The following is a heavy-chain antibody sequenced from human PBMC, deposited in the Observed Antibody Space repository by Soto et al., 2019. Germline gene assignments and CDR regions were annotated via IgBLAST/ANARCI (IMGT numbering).Heavy chain of an antibody. Sequence: SEHLSLTCTVSGGSISSYYWSWLQQPPGKGLEWIGYIYYSGSTNYNPSLKSRVTISVDTSKNQFSLKLSSVTAADTAVYYCASLDYYDSSGYYPGYFDYWGRGTLVTVSS. D-gene: IGHD3-22*01. V-gene: IGHV4-59*01. J-gene: IGHJ4*02. CDR3: ASLDYYDSSGYYPGYFDY. CDR2: IYYSGST. CDR1: GGSISSYY.